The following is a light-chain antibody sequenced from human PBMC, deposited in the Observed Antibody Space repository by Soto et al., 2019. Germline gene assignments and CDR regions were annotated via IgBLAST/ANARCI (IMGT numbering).Light chain of an antibody. J-gene: IGLJ1*01. V-gene: IGLV2-8*01. CDR1: SSDIGVYDF. CDR3: SSFAGGYSPYV. CDR2: QVN. Sequence: QSALTQPPSASGSPGQSVTISCTGTSSDIGVYDFVSWYQQHPGKAPKVIIYQVNKRPSGVPDRFSGSKSGNTASLTVSVLRPDDEADYFCSSFAGGYSPYVLGTGTKLAV.